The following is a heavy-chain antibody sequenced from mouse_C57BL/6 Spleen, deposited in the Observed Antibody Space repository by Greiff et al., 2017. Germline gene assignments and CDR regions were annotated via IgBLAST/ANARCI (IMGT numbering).Heavy chain of an antibody. D-gene: IGHD2-2*01. CDR2: INPSNGGT. V-gene: IGHV1-53*01. Sequence: VQLQQPGTELVKPGASVKLSCKASGYTFTSYWMHWVKQRPGQGLEWIGNINPSNGGTNYNEKFKSKATLTVDKSSSTAYMQLSSLTSEDSAVYYCAREGNGYEKYFDVWGTGTTVTVSS. CDR1: GYTFTSYW. CDR3: AREGNGYEKYFDV. J-gene: IGHJ1*03.